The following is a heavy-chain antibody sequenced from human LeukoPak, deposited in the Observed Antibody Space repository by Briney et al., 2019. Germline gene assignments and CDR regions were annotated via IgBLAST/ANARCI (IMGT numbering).Heavy chain of an antibody. CDR2: IKSKTDGGTT. CDR1: GFTLSNAW. D-gene: IGHD6-19*01. J-gene: IGHJ4*02. V-gene: IGHV3-15*01. Sequence: GGSLRLSCAASGFTLSNAWMSWVRQAPGKGLEWVGRIKSKTDGGTTDYAAPVKGRFTISRDDSKNTLYLQMNSLKTEDTAVYYCTTAGIPVAGPYFDYWGQGTLVTVSS. CDR3: TTAGIPVAGPYFDY.